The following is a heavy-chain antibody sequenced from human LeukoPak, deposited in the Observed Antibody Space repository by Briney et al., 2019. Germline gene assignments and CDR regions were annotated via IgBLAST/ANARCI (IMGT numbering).Heavy chain of an antibody. CDR2: ISWNSGSI. D-gene: IGHD4-17*01. Sequence: SXRLXXAASXFTFDDYAMHWVRHAPGKGLEWVSGISWNSGSIGYADSVKGRFTISRDNAKNSLYLQMNSLRAEDTALYYCAKAGTTVYNWFDPWGQGTLVTVSS. CDR3: AKAGTTVYNWFDP. CDR1: XFTFDDYA. V-gene: IGHV3-9*01. J-gene: IGHJ5*02.